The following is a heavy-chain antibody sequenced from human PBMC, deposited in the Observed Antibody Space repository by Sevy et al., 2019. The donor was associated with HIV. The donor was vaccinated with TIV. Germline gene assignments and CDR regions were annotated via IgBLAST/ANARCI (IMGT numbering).Heavy chain of an antibody. CDR1: GFTFSSYS. CDR2: ISSSSSTI. V-gene: IGHV3-48*02. Sequence: GGSLRLSCAASGFTFSSYSMNWVRQAPGKGLEWDSYISSSSSTIYYADSLNGRFTISRDNAKNSRYLQMKSLRDEDTAVYYCARAFYCGGGSCYSLAYFQHWGQGTLVTVSS. J-gene: IGHJ1*01. CDR3: ARAFYCGGGSCYSLAYFQH. D-gene: IGHD2-15*01.